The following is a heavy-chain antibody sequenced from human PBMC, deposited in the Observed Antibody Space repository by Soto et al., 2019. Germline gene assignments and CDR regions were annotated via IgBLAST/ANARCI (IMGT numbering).Heavy chain of an antibody. CDR3: ARGGYYDSSGYYSD. D-gene: IGHD3-22*01. J-gene: IGHJ4*02. CDR2: IYYSGSS. CDR1: GGSISSGGYY. V-gene: IGHV4-31*03. Sequence: SETLSLTCTVSGGSISSGGYYWSWIRQHPGKGLEWIAYIYYSGSSYYNPSLKSRVTISVDTSKNQFSLKLSSVTAADTAVYYCARGGYYDSSGYYSDWGQGTLVTVSS.